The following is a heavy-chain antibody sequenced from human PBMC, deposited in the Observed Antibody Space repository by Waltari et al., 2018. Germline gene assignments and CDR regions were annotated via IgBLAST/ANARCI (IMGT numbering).Heavy chain of an antibody. CDR2: IYHSGST. CDR1: GGSISSSNW. D-gene: IGHD3-9*01. V-gene: IGHV4-4*02. J-gene: IGHJ4*02. CDR3: ARVPNLYYDILTGYSGDY. Sequence: QVQLQESGPGLVKPSGTLSLTCAVSGGSISSSNWWSWVRQPPGQGLEWIGEIYHSGSTNYNPSLKSRVTISVDKSKNQFSLKLSSVTAADTAVYYCARVPNLYYDILTGYSGDYWGQGTLVTVSS.